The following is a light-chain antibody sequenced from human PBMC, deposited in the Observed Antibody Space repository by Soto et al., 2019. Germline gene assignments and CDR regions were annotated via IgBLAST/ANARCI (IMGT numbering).Light chain of an antibody. CDR3: ATWDDSLNGWV. CDR2: YDD. Sequence: QSVLTQPPSVSEAPRQRVTISCSGSSSNIGNNVVNWYQQLPGKAPKLLIYYDDLLPSGVSDRFSGSKSGTSASLAISGLQSQDEADYYCATWDDSLNGWVFGGGTKLTV. CDR1: SSNIGNNV. V-gene: IGLV1-36*01. J-gene: IGLJ3*02.